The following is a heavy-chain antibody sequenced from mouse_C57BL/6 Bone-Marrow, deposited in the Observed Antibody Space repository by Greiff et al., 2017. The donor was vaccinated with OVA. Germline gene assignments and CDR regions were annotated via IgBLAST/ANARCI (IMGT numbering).Heavy chain of an antibody. V-gene: IGHV2-2*01. CDR2: LWSGGST. D-gene: IGHD2-4*01. J-gene: IGHJ4*01. Sequence: QVQLKQSGPGLVQPSQSLSITCTVSGFSLTSYGVHWVRQSPGKGLEWLGVLWSGGSTDYNAAFISRLSISKDNSKSQVFFKMNSLQADDTAIYYSARNGGYDYDENYAMDYWGQGTSVTVSS. CDR3: ARNGGYDYDENYAMDY. CDR1: GFSLTSYG.